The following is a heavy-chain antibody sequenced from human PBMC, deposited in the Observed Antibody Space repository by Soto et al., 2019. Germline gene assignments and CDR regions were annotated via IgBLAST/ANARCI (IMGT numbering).Heavy chain of an antibody. V-gene: IGHV3-7*03. J-gene: IGHJ4*02. D-gene: IGHD4-4*01. Sequence: LRLSCEASGFTFSGYWMSWVRQAPGKGLEWVADIKHDGSVQYYVDSVKGRLTISRDNAKKQLYLQMNGLRAEDTALYYCARAPYSNAWYRFDLWGQGTLVTVSS. CDR1: GFTFSGYW. CDR2: IKHDGSVQ. CDR3: ARAPYSNAWYRFDL.